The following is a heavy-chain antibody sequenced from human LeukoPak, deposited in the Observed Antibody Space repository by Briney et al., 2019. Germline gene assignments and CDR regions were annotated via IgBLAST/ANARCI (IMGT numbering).Heavy chain of an antibody. D-gene: IGHD3-9*01. CDR1: GFTFSSYA. J-gene: IGHJ4*02. Sequence: GGSLRLSCAASGFTFSSYAMHWVRQAPGKGLEWVAVISYDGSNKYYADSVKGRFTISRDNSKNTLYLQMNSLRAEDTAVYYCARDREPALRYFDWSTDYWGQGTLVTVSS. CDR2: ISYDGSNK. V-gene: IGHV3-30*04. CDR3: ARDREPALRYFDWSTDY.